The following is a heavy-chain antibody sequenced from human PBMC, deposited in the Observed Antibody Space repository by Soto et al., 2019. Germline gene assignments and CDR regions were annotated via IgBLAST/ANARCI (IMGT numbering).Heavy chain of an antibody. J-gene: IGHJ4*02. CDR2: IIPILGIA. CDR3: ARGTYYYDSSGSLDLDY. V-gene: IGHV1-69*02. CDR1: GGTFSSYT. D-gene: IGHD3-22*01. Sequence: QVQLVQSGAEVKKPGSSVKVSCKASGGTFSSYTISWVRQAPGQGLEWMGRIIPILGIANYAQKFQGRVTITADKSTSTAYMELSSLRSDDTAVYYCARGTYYYDSSGSLDLDYWGQGTLVTVSS.